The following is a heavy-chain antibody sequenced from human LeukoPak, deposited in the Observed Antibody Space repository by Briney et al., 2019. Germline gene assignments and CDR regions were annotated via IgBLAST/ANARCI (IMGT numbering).Heavy chain of an antibody. Sequence: PSETLSLTCTVSGDSMSSFYWSWIRQPPGKGLEWIGYIYYGGSTNYNPSLKSRVTISIDTSKNQFSLKLNSLTAADTAVYYCARGVVAVAGRVFDYWGQGTLVTVSS. V-gene: IGHV4-59*01. CDR3: ARGVVAVAGRVFDY. CDR1: GDSMSSFY. J-gene: IGHJ4*02. CDR2: IYYGGST. D-gene: IGHD6-19*01.